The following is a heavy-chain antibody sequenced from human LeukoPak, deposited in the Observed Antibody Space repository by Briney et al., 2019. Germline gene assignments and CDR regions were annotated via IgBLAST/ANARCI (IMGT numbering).Heavy chain of an antibody. CDR1: GFTFSDYN. J-gene: IGHJ4*02. Sequence: GGSLRLSCAASGFTFSDYNMDWVRQAPGKGLEWVSFISSGGSIVYYADSVKGRFTISRDSAKNSLYLQMTSLRAEDTAVYYCASEGSYSNYVDYWGQGTLVTVSS. D-gene: IGHD4-11*01. V-gene: IGHV3-48*01. CDR3: ASEGSYSNYVDY. CDR2: ISSGGSIV.